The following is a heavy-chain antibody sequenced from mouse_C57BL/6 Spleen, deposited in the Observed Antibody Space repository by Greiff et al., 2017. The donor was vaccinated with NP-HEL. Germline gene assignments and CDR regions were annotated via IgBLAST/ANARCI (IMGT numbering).Heavy chain of an antibody. CDR3: ARLYYYGSSYPYFDY. CDR2: ISGGGGNT. Sequence: DVMLVESGGGLVKPGGSLKLSCAASGFTFSSYTMSWVRQTPEKRLEWVATISGGGGNTYYPDSVKGRFTISRDNAKNTLYLQMSSLRSEDTALYYCARLYYYGSSYPYFDYWGQGTTLTVSS. J-gene: IGHJ2*01. CDR1: GFTFSSYT. D-gene: IGHD1-1*01. V-gene: IGHV5-9*01.